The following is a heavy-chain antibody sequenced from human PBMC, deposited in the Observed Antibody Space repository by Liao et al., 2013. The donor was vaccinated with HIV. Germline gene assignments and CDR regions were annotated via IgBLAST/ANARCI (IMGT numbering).Heavy chain of an antibody. D-gene: IGHD5-18*01. Sequence: QVQLQESGPGLVKPSETLSLTCTVSGGSISSYYWSWIRQPPGKGLEWIGYIYYSGSTNYNPSLKSRVTISVDTSKNQFSLKLSSVTAADTAVYYCARLIQLRAFDIWGQGTMVTVSS. CDR3: ARLIQLRAFDI. J-gene: IGHJ3*02. CDR2: IYYSGST. CDR1: GGSISSYY. V-gene: IGHV4-59*01.